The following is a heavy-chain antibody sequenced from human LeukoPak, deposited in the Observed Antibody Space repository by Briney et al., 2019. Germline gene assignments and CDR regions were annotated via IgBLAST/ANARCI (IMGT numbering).Heavy chain of an antibody. CDR3: ARATGYSSGWSLGYYYYYYGMDV. CDR2: INSDGSST. J-gene: IGHJ6*02. CDR1: GFTLSSYW. Sequence: GGSLRLSCAASGFTLSSYWMHWVRQAPGKGLVWVSRINSDGSSTSYADSVKGRFTISRDNAKNSLYLQMNSLRAEDTAVYYCARATGYSSGWSLGYYYYYYGMDVWGQGTTVTVSS. V-gene: IGHV3-74*01. D-gene: IGHD6-19*01.